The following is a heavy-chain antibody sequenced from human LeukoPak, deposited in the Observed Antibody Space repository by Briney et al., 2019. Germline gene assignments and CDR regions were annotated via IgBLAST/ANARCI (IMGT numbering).Heavy chain of an antibody. Sequence: ASVKVSCKASGYTFTGYYMHWVRQAPGRGLEWVGWINPNSGGTNYAQKFQGWVTMTRDTSISTAYMELSRLRSDNTAVYYCARADRTYYYDSSGYHSFDYWGQGTLVTVSS. V-gene: IGHV1-2*04. J-gene: IGHJ4*02. D-gene: IGHD3-22*01. CDR1: GYTFTGYY. CDR2: INPNSGGT. CDR3: ARADRTYYYDSSGYHSFDY.